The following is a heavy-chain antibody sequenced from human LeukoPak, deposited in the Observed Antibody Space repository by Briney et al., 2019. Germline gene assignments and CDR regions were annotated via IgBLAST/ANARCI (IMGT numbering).Heavy chain of an antibody. CDR3: ARILRGVIVTSFDY. V-gene: IGHV4-38-2*02. CDR2: ISHAGST. D-gene: IGHD3-10*01. J-gene: IGHJ4*02. Sequence: SETLSLTCTVSGYSISSGYYWGWVRQPPGKGLERIGSISHAGSTDYSPSLKSRVTISLDTSKNQFSLKLRPVTAADTAVYYCARILRGVIVTSFDYWGQGILVTVSS. CDR1: GYSISSGYY.